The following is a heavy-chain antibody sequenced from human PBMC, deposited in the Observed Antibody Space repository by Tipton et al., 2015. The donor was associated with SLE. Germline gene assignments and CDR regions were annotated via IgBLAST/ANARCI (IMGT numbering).Heavy chain of an antibody. CDR2: ISYDGSNK. CDR3: AKDQRRNRQEVHGFYFDF. CDR1: GFTFSSYA. V-gene: IGHV3-30*04. J-gene: IGHJ4*02. Sequence: SLRLSCAASGFTFSSYAMHWVRQAPGKGLEWVAVISYDGSNKYYADSVKGRFTISRDNSKKTLYLQMNSLRAEDTAVYFCAKDQRRNRQEVHGFYFDFWGQGSLVTVSS. D-gene: IGHD2/OR15-2a*01.